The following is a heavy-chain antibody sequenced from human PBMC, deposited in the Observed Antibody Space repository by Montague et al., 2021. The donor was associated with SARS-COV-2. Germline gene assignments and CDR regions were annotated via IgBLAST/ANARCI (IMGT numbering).Heavy chain of an antibody. CDR1: GFTFSSYS. J-gene: IGHJ4*02. D-gene: IGHD3-10*01. CDR3: ARSPTHSGNYYNPDY. V-gene: IGHV3-21*05. Sequence: SLRLSCAASGFTFSSYSMNWVRQAPGKGLEWRSYISGSGDLSYSIDSVRGRFTIFRDNAKNSLYLHMNSLRADDTAVYHCARSPTHSGNYYNPDYWGQGTLVTVSS. CDR2: ISGSGDLS.